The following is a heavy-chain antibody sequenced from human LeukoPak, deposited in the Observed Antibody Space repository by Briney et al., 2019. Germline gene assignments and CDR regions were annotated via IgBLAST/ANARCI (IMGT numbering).Heavy chain of an antibody. Sequence: ETQSLTCTVSGGSISSYYWSWIRQPPGKGLEWIGYIYDSGSTNYNPSLKSRVTISVDTSKNQFSLKLSSVTAADTAVYYCARGSPVVVVAATQRMGAFDIWGQGT. CDR3: ARGSPVVVVAATQRMGAFDI. J-gene: IGHJ3*02. CDR2: IYDSGST. CDR1: GGSISSYY. D-gene: IGHD2-15*01. V-gene: IGHV4-59*08.